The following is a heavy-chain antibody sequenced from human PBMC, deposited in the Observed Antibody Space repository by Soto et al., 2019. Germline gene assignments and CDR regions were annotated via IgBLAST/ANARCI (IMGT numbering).Heavy chain of an antibody. CDR2: INGDGSST. J-gene: IGHJ6*02. CDR3: ARGLRNYYAMDV. CDR1: GFTFSSYW. V-gene: IGHV3-74*01. Sequence: EVQLVESGGGLVQPGGSLRLSCAASGFTFSSYWMHWVRQAPGKGLVWVSRINGDGSSTFYADSVRGRFTVSRDNAMDTLFLQINSLRAEDTAVYFCARGLRNYYAMDVWGQGTTVTVSS.